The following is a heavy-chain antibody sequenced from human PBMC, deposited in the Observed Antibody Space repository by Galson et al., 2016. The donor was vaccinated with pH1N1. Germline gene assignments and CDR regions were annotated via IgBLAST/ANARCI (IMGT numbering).Heavy chain of an antibody. V-gene: IGHV3-9*01. D-gene: IGHD3-10*01. CDR3: AKSNGAGSYSDY. CDR1: GFTFDDYA. J-gene: IGHJ4*02. Sequence: LRLSCAASGFTFDDYAMQWVRQRPGKGLEWVSGISWNSGSIGYADSVKSRFTISRDNVKNSLYLQMNSLRIEDTALYYCAKSNGAGSYSDYWGQGTLVTVSS. CDR2: ISWNSGSI.